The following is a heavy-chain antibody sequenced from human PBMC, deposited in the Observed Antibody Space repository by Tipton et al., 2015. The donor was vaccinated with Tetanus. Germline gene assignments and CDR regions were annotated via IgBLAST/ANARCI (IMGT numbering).Heavy chain of an antibody. J-gene: IGHJ4*02. D-gene: IGHD1-1*01. Sequence: QSGPEVKKPGASVNVSCKASGYTFTSHYVHWVRQAPGQGLEWMGMINPSGGYTRSAQTFQGRVKLTRDTSTSTVYLELSSLRPGDTAVYYCARANNEFPKKGPFDSWGQGSLVIVSS. CDR1: GYTFTSHY. V-gene: IGHV1-46*01. CDR2: INPSGGYT. CDR3: ARANNEFPKKGPFDS.